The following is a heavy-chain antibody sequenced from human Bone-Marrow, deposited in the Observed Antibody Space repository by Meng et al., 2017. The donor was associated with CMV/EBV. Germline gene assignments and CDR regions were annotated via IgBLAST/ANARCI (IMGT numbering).Heavy chain of an antibody. D-gene: IGHD3-22*01. V-gene: IGHV1-2*02. J-gene: IGHJ4*02. Sequence: ASVKVSCKASGYTFTGYYMHWVRQAPGQGLEWMGWINPNSDDTKYVQKFQGRVTMTRDTSISTAYIELSRLRSDDTAVYYCASRPPYDSVDYWGQGTLVTVSS. CDR1: GYTFTGYY. CDR2: INPNSDDT. CDR3: ASRPPYDSVDY.